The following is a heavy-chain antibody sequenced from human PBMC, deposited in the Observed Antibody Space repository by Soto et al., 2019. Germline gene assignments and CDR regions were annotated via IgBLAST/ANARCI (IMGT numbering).Heavy chain of an antibody. Sequence: ASGKVSCKASGYTFTSYDINWVRQATGQGLEWMGWMNPNSGNTGYAQKLQGRVTMTRNTSISTAYMELSSLRSEDTAVYYCARDFLGRDAFDIWGQGTMVTVSS. CDR3: ARDFLGRDAFDI. CDR2: MNPNSGNT. CDR1: GYTFTSYD. V-gene: IGHV1-8*01. D-gene: IGHD3-16*01. J-gene: IGHJ3*02.